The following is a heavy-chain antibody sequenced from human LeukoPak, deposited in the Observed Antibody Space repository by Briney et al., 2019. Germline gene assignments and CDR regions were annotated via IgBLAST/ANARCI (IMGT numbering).Heavy chain of an antibody. CDR3: AKSWRPRRWPDSFDP. CDR1: GGSISSYY. J-gene: IGHJ5*02. CDR2: IYNSGST. D-gene: IGHD5-24*01. Sequence: SETLSLTCTVSGGSISSYYWSWIRQPPGKGLEWIGYIYNSGSTNHNPSLRSRVTISVDTSKNQFSLKLSSVTTADTAVYYCAKSWRPRRWPDSFDPWGQGTLVTVSS. V-gene: IGHV4-59*01.